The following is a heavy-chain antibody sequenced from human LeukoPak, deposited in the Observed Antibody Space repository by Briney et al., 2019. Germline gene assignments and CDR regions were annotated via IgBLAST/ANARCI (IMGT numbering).Heavy chain of an antibody. CDR3: ARGYYYDSSGSPAPGGY. Sequence: ASVKVSCKASGYTFTGYYMHWVRQAPGQGLEWMGWINPNSGGTNCAQKFQGRVTMTRDTPISTAYMELSRLRSDDTAVYYCARGYYYDSSGSPAPGGYWGQGTLVTVSS. V-gene: IGHV1-2*02. J-gene: IGHJ4*02. D-gene: IGHD3-22*01. CDR1: GYTFTGYY. CDR2: INPNSGGT.